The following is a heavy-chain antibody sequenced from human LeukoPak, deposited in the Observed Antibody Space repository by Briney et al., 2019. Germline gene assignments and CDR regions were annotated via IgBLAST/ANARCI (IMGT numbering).Heavy chain of an antibody. CDR1: GFTFSSYA. Sequence: GGSLRLSCAASGFTFSSYAMSWVRQAPGKGLEWVSGISVSGAGTYYADSVKGRFTISRDNSKNTLYLQMTSLRDEDTAVYYCARRSQSQYTLDYWGQGTLVTVSS. V-gene: IGHV3-23*01. D-gene: IGHD1-1*01. J-gene: IGHJ4*02. CDR2: ISVSGAGT. CDR3: ARRSQSQYTLDY.